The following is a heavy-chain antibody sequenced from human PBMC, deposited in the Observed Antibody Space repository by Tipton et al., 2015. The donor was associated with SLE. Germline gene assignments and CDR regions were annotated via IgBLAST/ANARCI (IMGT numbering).Heavy chain of an antibody. V-gene: IGHV4-30-4*01. CDR1: GGSISSGDYY. J-gene: IGHJ2*01. CDR3: ARVENPLYSSSWYKGYFDL. Sequence: TLSLTCTVSGGSISSGDYYWSWIRQPPGKGLEWILYINYSGSTYYNPSLKSRVTISVDTSKNQFSLKLSSVTAADTAVYYCARVENPLYSSSWYKGYFDLWGRGTRGTVSS. D-gene: IGHD6-13*01. CDR2: INYSGST.